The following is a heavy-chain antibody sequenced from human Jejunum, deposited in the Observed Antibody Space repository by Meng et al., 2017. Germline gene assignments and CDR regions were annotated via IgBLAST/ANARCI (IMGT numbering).Heavy chain of an antibody. CDR1: GFTFSNNW. V-gene: IGHV3-7*01. CDR2: INQDGSQQ. CDR3: ARTDSGSFGYFDY. D-gene: IGHD5-18*01. J-gene: IGHJ4*01. Sequence: GESLKISCAASGFTFSNNWMSWVRQAPGQGLEWVANINQDGSQQKYVDSVKGRFTISRDNAKNSLYLQMISLRAEDTAVYYCARTDSGSFGYFDYWGHGALVTGAS.